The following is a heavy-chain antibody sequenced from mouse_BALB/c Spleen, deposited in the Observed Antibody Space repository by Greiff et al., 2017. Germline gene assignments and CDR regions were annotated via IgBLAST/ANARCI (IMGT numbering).Heavy chain of an antibody. CDR1: GFTFSSFG. D-gene: IGHD2-4*01. CDR3: ARSGYDYDVSWFAY. Sequence: EVKLMESGGGLVQPGGSLKLSCAASGFTFSSFGMHWVRQAPEKGLEWVAYISSGSSTIYYADTVKGRFTISRDNPKNTLFLQMTSLRSEDTAMYYGARSGYDYDVSWFAYWGQGTLVTVAA. J-gene: IGHJ3*01. V-gene: IGHV5-17*02. CDR2: ISSGSSTI.